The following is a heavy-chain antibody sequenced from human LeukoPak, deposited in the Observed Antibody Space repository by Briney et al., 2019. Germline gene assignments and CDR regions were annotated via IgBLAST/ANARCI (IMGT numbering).Heavy chain of an antibody. CDR3: ARENSGSYREFDF. CDR1: GGSISSYY. J-gene: IGHJ4*02. CDR2: IYPSGST. Sequence: PSETLSLTCTVSGGSISSYYWTCIRQPAGKGLEGIGRIYPSGSTNYNPSLTSRVTMSLDTSKNQFPLKLGYVATADPALYYCARENSGSYREFDFWGQGTLVTVSS. V-gene: IGHV4-4*07. D-gene: IGHD1-26*01.